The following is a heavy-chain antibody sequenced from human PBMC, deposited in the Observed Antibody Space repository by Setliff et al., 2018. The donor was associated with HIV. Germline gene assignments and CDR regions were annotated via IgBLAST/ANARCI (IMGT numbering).Heavy chain of an antibody. CDR1: GGTVSSYA. J-gene: IGHJ5*02. CDR2: IIPIFGPA. D-gene: IGHD3-9*01. CDR3: ARGFEVESSGWFDP. Sequence: SVKVSCKASGGTVSSYAINWVRQAPGQGLERMGWIIPIFGPANYAQKFQDRVTITTDESTSNAYMELSSLKSEDTAVYYCARGFEVESSGWFDPWGQGTLVTVSS. V-gene: IGHV1-69*05.